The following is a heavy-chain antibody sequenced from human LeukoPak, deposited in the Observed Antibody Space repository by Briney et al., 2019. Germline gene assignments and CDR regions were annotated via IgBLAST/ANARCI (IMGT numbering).Heavy chain of an antibody. CDR1: GFTFSTYA. J-gene: IGHJ4*02. D-gene: IGHD6-13*01. V-gene: IGHV3-43D*03. CDR3: AKDVRGSTSWYGLDY. CDR2: ISWDGGST. Sequence: PGGSLRLSCAASGFTFSTYAMHWVRQPPGKGLEWVSLISWDGGSTYYADSVKGRFTISRDNSKNSLYLQMNSLRAEDTALYYCAKDVRGSTSWYGLDYWGQGTLVTVSS.